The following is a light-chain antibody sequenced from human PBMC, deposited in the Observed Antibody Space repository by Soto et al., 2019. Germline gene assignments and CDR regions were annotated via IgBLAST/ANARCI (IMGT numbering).Light chain of an antibody. J-gene: IGLJ2*01. CDR2: EVS. Sequence: QSVLTQPASVSGSPGQSIIISCNGTSRDVDTYKYVSWYQQHPGKAPKLMIYEVSHRPSGVSDRFSGSKSGNTASLTISGLQAEDEADYYCCSYAGSTTRVLFGGGTKLTVL. V-gene: IGLV2-14*01. CDR1: SRDVDTYKY. CDR3: CSYAGSTTRVL.